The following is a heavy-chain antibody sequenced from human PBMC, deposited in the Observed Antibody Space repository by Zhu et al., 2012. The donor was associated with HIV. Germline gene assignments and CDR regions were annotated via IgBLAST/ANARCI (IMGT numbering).Heavy chain of an antibody. Sequence: QVQLQESGPGLVKPSETLSLTCTVSGGSITNHCWSWIRQPPGKGLEWIGYISQTGNTKYNPSLRSRVPISVDTSKDRFALKLSSMTAADTAVYYCARNVVFPAAAPHAFEVWGQGQWSPSL. CDR1: GGSITNHC. J-gene: IGHJ3*01. V-gene: IGHV4-59*11. CDR3: ARNVVFPAAAPHAFEV. D-gene: IGHD2-2*01. CDR2: ISQTGNT.